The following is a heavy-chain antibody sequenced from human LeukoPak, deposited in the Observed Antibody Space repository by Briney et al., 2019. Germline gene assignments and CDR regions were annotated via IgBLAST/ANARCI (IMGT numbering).Heavy chain of an antibody. J-gene: IGHJ6*02. D-gene: IGHD3-22*01. Sequence: SVTVSCTASGGTFSSYTISWVRQAPGQGLEWMGRIIPILGIANYAQKFQGRVTITADKSTSTAYMELSSLRSEDTAVYYCARGLYYYDSSGYSLNYGMDVWGQGTTVTVSS. CDR1: GGTFSSYT. V-gene: IGHV1-69*02. CDR2: IIPILGIA. CDR3: ARGLYYYDSSGYSLNYGMDV.